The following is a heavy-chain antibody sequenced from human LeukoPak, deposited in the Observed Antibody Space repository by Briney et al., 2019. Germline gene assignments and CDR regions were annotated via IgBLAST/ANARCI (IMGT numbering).Heavy chain of an antibody. CDR2: INAGNGNT. D-gene: IGHD3-22*01. CDR1: GYTFTSYA. Sequence: ASVKVSCKASGYTFTSYAMHWVRQAPGQRLEWMGWINAGNGNTKYSQKFQGRVTITRDTSASTAYMELSSLRSEDTAVYYCAREGEIRITMIVVPITGYFLDYWGQGTLVTVSS. J-gene: IGHJ4*02. CDR3: AREGEIRITMIVVPITGYFLDY. V-gene: IGHV1-3*01.